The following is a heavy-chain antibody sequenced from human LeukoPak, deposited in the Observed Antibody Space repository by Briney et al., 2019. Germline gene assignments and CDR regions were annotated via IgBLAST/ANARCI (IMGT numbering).Heavy chain of an antibody. Sequence: SETLSLTCTVSGGSISSYYWGWIRQPPGKGLEWIGYIYYSGSTNYNPSLKSRVTISVDTSKNQFSLKLSSVTAADTAVYYCARDLGSSWSGGYYYYGMDVWGQGTTVTVSS. CDR2: IYYSGST. CDR3: ARDLGSSWSGGYYYYGMDV. D-gene: IGHD6-13*01. J-gene: IGHJ6*02. V-gene: IGHV4-59*01. CDR1: GGSISSYY.